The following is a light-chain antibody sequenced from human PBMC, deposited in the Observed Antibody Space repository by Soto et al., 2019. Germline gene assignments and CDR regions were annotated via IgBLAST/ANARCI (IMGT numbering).Light chain of an antibody. J-gene: IGKJ4*01. CDR2: KVF. Sequence: EGVMTQSPLSLPVTLGQPASISCWSSQSLSYSDGNIYLNWFHQRPGQSPRRLIYKVFNRDSGVPDRFSGSGSGTDFTLKISRVEDEDVGIYYCMQGTHRPITFGGGTKVDIK. V-gene: IGKV2-30*01. CDR1: QSLSYSDGNIY. CDR3: MQGTHRPIT.